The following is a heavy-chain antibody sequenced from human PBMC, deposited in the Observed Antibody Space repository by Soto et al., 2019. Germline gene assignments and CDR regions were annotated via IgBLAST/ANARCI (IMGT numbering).Heavy chain of an antibody. V-gene: IGHV4-59*01. CDR3: ARSRPVAGFYFDY. CDR2: IYYSGST. D-gene: IGHD6-19*01. J-gene: IGHJ4*02. CDR1: GGSISSYY. Sequence: PSETLSLTCTVSGGSISSYYWSWIRQPPGKGLEWIGYIYYSGSTNYNPSLKSRVTISVDTSKNQFSLKLSSVTAADTAVYYCARSRPVAGFYFDYWGQGTLVTVSS.